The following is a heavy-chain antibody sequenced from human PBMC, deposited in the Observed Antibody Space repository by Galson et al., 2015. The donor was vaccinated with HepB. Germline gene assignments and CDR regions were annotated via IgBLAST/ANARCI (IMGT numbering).Heavy chain of an antibody. CDR1: GDSVSSNSAA. D-gene: IGHD6-13*01. J-gene: IGHJ4*02. CDR3: ASASYSNIWYPFES. Sequence: CAISGDSVSSNSAAWNWIRQSPSRGLEWLGRTYYKSKWFNDYAAAVKGRITINPDTSKNQFSLQLSSVTPEDTAIYYCASASYSNIWYPFESWGQGTLVTVSS. V-gene: IGHV6-1*01. CDR2: TYYKSKWFN.